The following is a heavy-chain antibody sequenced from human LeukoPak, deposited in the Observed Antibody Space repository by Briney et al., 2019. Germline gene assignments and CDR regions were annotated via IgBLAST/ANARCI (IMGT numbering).Heavy chain of an antibody. Sequence: SETLSLTCAVYGGSFSGYYWSWIRQPPGKGLEWIGEINHSGSTNYNLSLKSRVTISVDTSKNQFSLKLSSVTAADTAVYYCARGGAVVAVAGRDFDYWGQGTLVTVSS. CDR2: INHSGST. J-gene: IGHJ4*02. CDR3: ARGGAVVAVAGRDFDY. D-gene: IGHD6-19*01. CDR1: GGSFSGYY. V-gene: IGHV4-34*01.